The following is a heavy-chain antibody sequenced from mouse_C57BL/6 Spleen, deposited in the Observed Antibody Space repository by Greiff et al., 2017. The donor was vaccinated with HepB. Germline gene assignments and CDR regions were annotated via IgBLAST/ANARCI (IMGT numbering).Heavy chain of an antibody. D-gene: IGHD4-1*01. J-gene: IGHJ3*01. CDR2: INPSSGYT. CDR3: ARSLIPGAY. Sequence: VQLQQSGAELARPGASVKMSCKASGYTFTSYTMHWVKQRPGPGLEWIGYINPSSGYTKYNQKFKDKATLTADKSSSTAYMQLSSLTSEDSAVYYCARSLIPGAYWGRGTRGTVSA. V-gene: IGHV1-4*01. CDR1: GYTFTSYT.